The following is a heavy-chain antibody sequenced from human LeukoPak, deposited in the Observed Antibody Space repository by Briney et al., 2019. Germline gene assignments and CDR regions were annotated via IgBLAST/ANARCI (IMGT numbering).Heavy chain of an antibody. CDR2: IIPIFGTA. D-gene: IGHD3-22*01. J-gene: IGHJ1*01. CDR3: ARGAHYYDSSGYYTAEYFQH. CDR1: GGTFSSYA. V-gene: IGHV1-69*13. Sequence: SVKVSCKASGGTFSSYAISWVRQAPGQGLEWMGGIIPIFGTANYAQKFQGRVTITADESTSTAYMELSSLRSEDTAVYYCARGAHYYDSSGYYTAEYFQHWGQGTLFTVSS.